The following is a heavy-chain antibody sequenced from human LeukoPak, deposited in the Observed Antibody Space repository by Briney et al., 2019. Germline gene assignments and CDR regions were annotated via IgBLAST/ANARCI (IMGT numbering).Heavy chain of an antibody. V-gene: IGHV3-66*01. CDR1: GFTVSSNY. D-gene: IGHD1-26*01. Sequence: PRGSLRLSCAASGFTVSSNYMSWVRQAPGKRLEWVSVIYSGGNTYYAGSVKGRFTISRDNSKNTLYLQMNSLRAEDTAVYYCASLVGTSKTYFDLWGRGTLVTVSS. CDR3: ASLVGTSKTYFDL. J-gene: IGHJ2*01. CDR2: IYSGGNT.